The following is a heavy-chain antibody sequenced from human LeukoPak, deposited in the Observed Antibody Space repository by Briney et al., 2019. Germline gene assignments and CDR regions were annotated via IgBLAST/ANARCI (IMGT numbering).Heavy chain of an antibody. V-gene: IGHV3-7*01. CDR1: GFTLSVFW. D-gene: IGHD1-1*01. Sequence: GGSLRLSRAASGFTLSVFWMRWVRQAPGKGLEWVANIKYDGSEKYYVDSVKGRCTISRDNAKNSLYLQMNSLRAETTAVYYCARGGTTFEHWGQRTLVTVSS. J-gene: IGHJ4*02. CDR3: ARGGTTFEH. CDR2: IKYDGSEK.